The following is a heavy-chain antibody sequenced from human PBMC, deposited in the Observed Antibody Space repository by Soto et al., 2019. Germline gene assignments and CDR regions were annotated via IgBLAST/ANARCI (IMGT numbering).Heavy chain of an antibody. CDR2: INHSGST. CDR1: GGSFSGYY. V-gene: IGHV4-34*01. Sequence: SETLSLTCAVYGGSFSGYYWSWIRQPPGKGLEWIGEINHSGSTNYNPSLKSRVTISVDTSKNQFSLKLSSVTAADTAVYYCARGLQQWLVSRYFDYWGQGTLVTVSS. CDR3: ARGLQQWLVSRYFDY. J-gene: IGHJ4*02. D-gene: IGHD6-19*01.